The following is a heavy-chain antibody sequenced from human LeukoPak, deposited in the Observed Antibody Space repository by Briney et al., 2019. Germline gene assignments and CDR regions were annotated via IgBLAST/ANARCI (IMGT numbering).Heavy chain of an antibody. J-gene: IGHJ4*02. CDR3: ARAPAAAGNFDY. CDR2: IYYSGST. D-gene: IGHD6-13*01. V-gene: IGHV4-39*07. CDR1: GGSISSSSYY. Sequence: PSETLSLTCTVSGGSISSSSYYWGWIRQPPGKGLEWIGSIYYSGSTYYNPSLKSRVTISVDTSKNQFSLKLSSVTAADTAVYYCARAPAAAGNFDYWGQGTLVTVSS.